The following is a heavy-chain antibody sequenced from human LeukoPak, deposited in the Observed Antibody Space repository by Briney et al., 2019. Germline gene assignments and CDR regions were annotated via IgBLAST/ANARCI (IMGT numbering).Heavy chain of an antibody. CDR2: IYRSGST. J-gene: IGHJ3*02. D-gene: IGHD3-10*01. Sequence: SETLSLTCAVSGGSIGSTNWWSWVRQPPGKGLEWIGEIYRSGSTNYNPSLKSRLTVSVDKSKNQFSLKLSSVTAADTAVYYCARDSWFGESRDAFDIWGQGTMVTVSS. V-gene: IGHV4-4*02. CDR1: GGSIGSTNW. CDR3: ARDSWFGESRDAFDI.